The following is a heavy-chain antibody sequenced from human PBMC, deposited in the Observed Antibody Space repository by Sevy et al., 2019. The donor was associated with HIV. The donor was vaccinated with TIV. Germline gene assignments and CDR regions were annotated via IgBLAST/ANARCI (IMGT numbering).Heavy chain of an antibody. CDR3: ATRRGHLSFDY. CDR1: GGSFSGYY. V-gene: IGHV4-34*01. CDR2: INHSGNT. J-gene: IGHJ4*02. Sequence: SETLSLTCVVYGGSFSGYYWSWIRQPPGKGLEWIGEINHSGNTNYNPSLKSRVTISADTSKNQFSLKLSSVTAADTAVYYCATRRGHLSFDYWGQGTLVTVSS.